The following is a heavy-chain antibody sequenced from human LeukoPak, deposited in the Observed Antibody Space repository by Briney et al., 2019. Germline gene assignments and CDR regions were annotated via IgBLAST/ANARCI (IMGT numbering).Heavy chain of an antibody. CDR3: ARDPASGGFDS. J-gene: IGHJ4*02. CDR2: ISDSGGST. D-gene: IGHD2-15*01. Sequence: GGSLRLSCAASGFTFSNHAMSWVRQAPGKGLEWVAVISDSGGSTYYADSVKGRFTISRDNAKRSLYLQMNSLRDEDTAVYYCARDPASGGFDSWGQGILVTVSS. CDR1: GFTFSNHA. V-gene: IGHV3-23*01.